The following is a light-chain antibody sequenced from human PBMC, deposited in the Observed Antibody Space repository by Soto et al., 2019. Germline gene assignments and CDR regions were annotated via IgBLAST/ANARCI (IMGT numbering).Light chain of an antibody. J-gene: IGKJ1*01. CDR3: QQTNTAPWT. V-gene: IGKV1-39*01. CDR1: ERISDY. CDR2: TAS. Sequence: DIQMPPSPSSLSSSVVYIVPISCLASERISDYLAWYQQKPGKAPKLLINTASSLRSGVPSRFSGSGSGTDFTLTIDSLQPEDFANYFCQQTNTAPWTCGKGTKGDIK.